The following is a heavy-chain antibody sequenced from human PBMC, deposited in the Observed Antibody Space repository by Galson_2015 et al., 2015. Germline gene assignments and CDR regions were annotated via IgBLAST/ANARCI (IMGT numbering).Heavy chain of an antibody. Sequence: SMRLSCVASGFTFSSYAMSWVRQAPGKGLEWVSAISGSGGSTYYADSVKGRFTISRDNSKNTLYLQMNSLRAEDTAVYYCAKGDGDPSYYFDYWGQGTLVTVSS. V-gene: IGHV3-23*01. D-gene: IGHD4-17*01. CDR3: AKGDGDPSYYFDY. J-gene: IGHJ4*02. CDR2: ISGSGGST. CDR1: GFTFSSYA.